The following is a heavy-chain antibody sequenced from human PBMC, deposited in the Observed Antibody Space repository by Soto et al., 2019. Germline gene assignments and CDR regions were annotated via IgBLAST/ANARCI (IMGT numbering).Heavy chain of an antibody. CDR3: ARVCPSTSCYNWEDYYYYGMDV. Sequence: SVKVSCKAPGRTFSSYAISWVRQAPGQGLEWMGGIIPIFGTANYAQKFQGRVTITADKSTSTAYMELSSLRSEDTAVYYYARVCPSTSCYNWEDYYYYGMDVWGQGTKVTVSS. J-gene: IGHJ6*02. D-gene: IGHD2-2*02. CDR2: IIPIFGTA. V-gene: IGHV1-69*06. CDR1: GRTFSSYA.